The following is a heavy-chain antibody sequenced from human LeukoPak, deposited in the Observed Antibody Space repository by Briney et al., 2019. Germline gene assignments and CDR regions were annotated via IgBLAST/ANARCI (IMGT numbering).Heavy chain of an antibody. V-gene: IGHV3-7*01. CDR3: AKGPSGWGGLDY. J-gene: IGHJ4*02. CDR1: GFTFSNYW. D-gene: IGHD6-19*01. CDR2: IKQDESEK. Sequence: PGGSLRLSCATSGFTFSNYWMSWVRQAPGKGLEWVANIKQDESEKYYLDSVEGRFTISRDNSKNTLFLQMNSLRAEDTAVYYCAKGPSGWGGLDYWGQGTLVTVSS.